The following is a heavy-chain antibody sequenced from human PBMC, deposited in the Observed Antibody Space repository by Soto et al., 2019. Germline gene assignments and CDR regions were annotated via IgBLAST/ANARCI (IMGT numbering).Heavy chain of an antibody. CDR1: GYTFTSYD. CDR3: ARWPDGYSYYGMDV. V-gene: IGHV1-8*01. CDR2: MNPNSGNT. Sequence: QVQLVQSGAEVKKPGASVKVSCKASGYTFTSYDINWVRQATGQGLEWMGWMNPNSGNTGYAQKFQGRFTLTRNTAISTAYMELSSLGSEDPAVYYCARWPDGYSYYGMDVWGQGTTVTVSS. J-gene: IGHJ6*02.